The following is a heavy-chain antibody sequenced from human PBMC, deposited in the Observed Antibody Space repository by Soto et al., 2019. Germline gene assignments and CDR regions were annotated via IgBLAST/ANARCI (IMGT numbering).Heavy chain of an antibody. V-gene: IGHV4-4*07. D-gene: IGHD6-6*01. Sequence: SETLSLTCTVSGGSISSYYWSWIRQPAGKGLEWIGRIYTSGSTNYNPSLKSRVTMSVDTSKNQFSLKLSSVTAADTAVYYCARFGGACIAARPGKVCGMDVWGQGTTVTVSS. CDR1: GGSISSYY. CDR2: IYTSGST. CDR3: ARFGGACIAARPGKVCGMDV. J-gene: IGHJ6*02.